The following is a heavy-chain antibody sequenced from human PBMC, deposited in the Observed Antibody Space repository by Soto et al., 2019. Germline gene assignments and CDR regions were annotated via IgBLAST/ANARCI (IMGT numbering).Heavy chain of an antibody. Sequence: PGGSLRLSWAASGFTVSSKYMTWVRQAPGKGLEWVSVIYSGGSTYYADSVKGRFTISRDNSKNTLYLQMNSLRAEDTAVYYCARDYYRFNSGYGFSMDVWGQGTTVTVSS. V-gene: IGHV3-53*05. D-gene: IGHD5-12*01. J-gene: IGHJ6*02. CDR1: GFTVSSKY. CDR2: IYSGGST. CDR3: ARDYYRFNSGYGFSMDV.